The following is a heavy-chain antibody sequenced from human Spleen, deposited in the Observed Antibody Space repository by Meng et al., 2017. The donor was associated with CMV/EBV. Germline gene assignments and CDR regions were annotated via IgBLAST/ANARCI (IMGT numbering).Heavy chain of an antibody. D-gene: IGHD6-13*01. CDR2: ITWSGGTT. CDR1: GFTFSSYT. V-gene: IGHV3-23*01. CDR3: ARSGSSWYVSPENWYFDL. J-gene: IGHJ2*01. Sequence: GESLKISCAASGFTFSSYTMSWVRQAPGKGLEWVSSITWSGGTTYADSVKGRLTTSRDNSKNTLYLQMNSLRAEDTAVYYCARSGSSWYVSPENWYFDLWGRGTLVTVSS.